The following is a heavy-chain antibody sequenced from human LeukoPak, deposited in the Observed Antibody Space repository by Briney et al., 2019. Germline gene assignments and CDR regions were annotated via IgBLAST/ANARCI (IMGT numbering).Heavy chain of an antibody. CDR3: ARGGGRYSYGPRFDP. V-gene: IGHV4-4*07. CDR1: GGSISSYY. J-gene: IGHJ5*02. Sequence: PSETLSLTCTVSGGSISSYYWSWIRQPAGKGLEWIGRIYTSGSTNYNPSPKSRVTMSVDTSKNQFSLKLSSVTAADTAVYYCARGGGRYSYGPRFDPWGQGTLVTVSS. CDR2: IYTSGST. D-gene: IGHD5-18*01.